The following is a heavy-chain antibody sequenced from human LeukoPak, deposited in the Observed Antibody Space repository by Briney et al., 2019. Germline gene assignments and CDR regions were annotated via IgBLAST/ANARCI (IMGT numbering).Heavy chain of an antibody. J-gene: IGHJ4*02. V-gene: IGHV3-23*01. D-gene: IGHD2-8*02. CDR2: ISGRGEST. CDR3: AASLDLAVYGIDY. Sequence: GGSLRLSCAASGFTFSSYAVSWVRQSLGKGLKWVSGISGRGESTYYADSVKGRFTISRDYSKNTVYLQMNSLRAEDAALYYCAASLDLAVYGIDYWGQGTLVTVSS. CDR1: GFTFSSYA.